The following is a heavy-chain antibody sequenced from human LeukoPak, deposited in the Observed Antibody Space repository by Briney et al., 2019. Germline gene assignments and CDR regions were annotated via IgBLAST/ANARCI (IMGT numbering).Heavy chain of an antibody. CDR3: ARLIVGDSSGP. CDR1: GGSISSYY. V-gene: IGHV4-59*04. J-gene: IGHJ5*02. Sequence: SETLSLTCTVSGGSISSYYWSWIRQPPGKGLEWIGTIYYSGPTYYNPSLKSRVTISVDTSKNQFSLKVSSVTAADTAVYFCARLIVGDSSGPWGQGTLVTVSS. D-gene: IGHD6-19*01. CDR2: IYYSGPT.